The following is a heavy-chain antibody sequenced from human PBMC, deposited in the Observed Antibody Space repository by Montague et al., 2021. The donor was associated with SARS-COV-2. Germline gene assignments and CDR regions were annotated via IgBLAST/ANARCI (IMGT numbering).Heavy chain of an antibody. J-gene: IGHJ6*02. CDR3: ARDYGDYSYYYGLDV. V-gene: IGHV4-61*02. Sequence: TLSLTCTVSGGSIRGGSYNWSWIRQPAGKGLVWSGRIYSSVRTNYNTSLKSRVTMSVDTSKNQFSLKVSSVTAADTAVHYCARDYGDYSYYYGLDVWGQVTTVT. CDR2: IYSSVRT. CDR1: GGSIRGGSYN. D-gene: IGHD4-17*01.